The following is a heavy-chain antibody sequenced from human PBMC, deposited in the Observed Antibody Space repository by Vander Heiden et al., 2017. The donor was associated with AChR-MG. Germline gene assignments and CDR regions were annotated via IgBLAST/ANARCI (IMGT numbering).Heavy chain of an antibody. Sequence: EVQLLESGGGLVQPGGSLRLSCAASGFTFSSYAMSWVRPAPGKGLEWVSVIGGSGGSTYYAESVKGRFTISRDNSKNTLYLQMRSLRAEDTAVYYCAKDVGSVGWYSTFDNWGQGTLVTVSS. V-gene: IGHV3-23*01. CDR2: IGGSGGST. J-gene: IGHJ4*02. CDR1: GFTFSSYA. CDR3: AKDVGSVGWYSTFDN. D-gene: IGHD6-19*01.